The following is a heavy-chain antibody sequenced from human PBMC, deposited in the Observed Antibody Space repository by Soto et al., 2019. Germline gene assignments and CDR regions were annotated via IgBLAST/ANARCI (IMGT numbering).Heavy chain of an antibody. CDR1: GGSVTNSSYY. CDR3: VSQRTTVPTQAYFDY. J-gene: IGHJ4*02. CDR2: VYYRGRS. D-gene: IGHD4-17*01. V-gene: IGHV4-39*01. Sequence: SETLSLTCTVSGGSVTNSSYYWGWIRQSPGKGLEWIGSVYYRGRSYSKSSVKSPVTISVDTSKNRFSLSLNSVTASDTAVYFCVSQRTTVPTQAYFDYWGPGALVTVSS.